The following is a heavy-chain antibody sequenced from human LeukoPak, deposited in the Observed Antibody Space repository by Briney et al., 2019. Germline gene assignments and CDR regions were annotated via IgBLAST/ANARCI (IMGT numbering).Heavy chain of an antibody. CDR3: ARLQEYSSSSVDY. CDR2: INHSGST. V-gene: IGHV4-34*01. D-gene: IGHD6-6*01. CDR1: GGSFSGYY. J-gene: IGHJ4*02. Sequence: SETLSLTCAVYGGSFSGYYWSWIRQPPGKGLEWIGEINHSGSTNYNPSLKSRVTISVDTSKNQFSPKLSSVTAADTAVYYCARLQEYSSSSVDYWGQGTLVTVSS.